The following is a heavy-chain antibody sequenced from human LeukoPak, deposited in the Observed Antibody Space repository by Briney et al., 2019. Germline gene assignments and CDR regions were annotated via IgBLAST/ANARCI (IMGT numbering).Heavy chain of an antibody. J-gene: IGHJ5*02. CDR2: IYSSGST. CDR1: GGFIGSFY. D-gene: IGHD3-10*01. Sequence: SETLSLTCTVSGGFIGSFYWSWLRQPAGKGLEWIGRIYSSGSTEYKSSLKSQVTISLDQSNNQFSLKLSCVSAADSAIYYCARDLPSFYIGSGNMFDPWGQGTLVTVSA. V-gene: IGHV4-4*07. CDR3: ARDLPSFYIGSGNMFDP.